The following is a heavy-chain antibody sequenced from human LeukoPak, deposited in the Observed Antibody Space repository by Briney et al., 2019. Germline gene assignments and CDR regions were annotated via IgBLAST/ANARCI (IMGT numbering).Heavy chain of an antibody. Sequence: PSETLSLTCTVSGGSIGTSYWTWIRQPPGRGLEWIGYIYYSGRTSYNSSLRSRLTISVDTSQNQFSLKLSSVTAADTALYYWARGYFYINSAYYGAFDIWGQGTMVTVSS. CDR2: IYYSGRT. V-gene: IGHV4-59*01. D-gene: IGHD3-22*01. CDR3: ARGYFYINSAYYGAFDI. CDR1: GGSIGTSY. J-gene: IGHJ3*02.